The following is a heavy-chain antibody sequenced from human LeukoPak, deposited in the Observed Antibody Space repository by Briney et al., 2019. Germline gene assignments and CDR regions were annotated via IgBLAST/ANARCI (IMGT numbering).Heavy chain of an antibody. CDR2: IYYSGST. J-gene: IGHJ3*02. V-gene: IGHV4-59*01. Sequence: SETLSLTCAVYGGSFSGYYWSWIRQPPGKGLEWIGYIYYSGSTNYNPSLKSRVTISVDTSKNQFSLKLSSVTAADTAVYYCARDNYYDSSGYYEDAFDIWGQGTMVTVSS. D-gene: IGHD3-22*01. CDR1: GGSFSGYY. CDR3: ARDNYYDSSGYYEDAFDI.